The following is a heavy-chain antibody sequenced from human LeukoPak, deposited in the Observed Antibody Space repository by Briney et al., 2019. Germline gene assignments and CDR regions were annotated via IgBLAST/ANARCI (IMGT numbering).Heavy chain of an antibody. CDR1: GGSISSDY. V-gene: IGHV4-59*01. Sequence: PPETLSLTCTVSGGSISSDYWSWIRQPPGKGLEWIGYISYIGSTNYSPSLKSRVTISVDTSKNQFSLKVSSVTAADTAVYYCARSGSWTLNFDSWGQGTLVTVSS. CDR2: ISYIGST. CDR3: ARSGSWTLNFDS. D-gene: IGHD6-13*01. J-gene: IGHJ4*02.